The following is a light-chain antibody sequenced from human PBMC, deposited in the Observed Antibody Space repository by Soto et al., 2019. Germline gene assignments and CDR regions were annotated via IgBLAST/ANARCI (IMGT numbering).Light chain of an antibody. Sequence: DIQMTQSPSTLSASVGDRVTITCRASKTIGSWLAWYQQKPGKAPELLIYDASTLEGGVPSRFSGSGSGTEFSLTITSLQTDYFATFYCQQYSSFPRTFGQGTKVDSK. V-gene: IGKV1-5*01. CDR1: KTIGSW. CDR3: QQYSSFPRT. J-gene: IGKJ3*01. CDR2: DAS.